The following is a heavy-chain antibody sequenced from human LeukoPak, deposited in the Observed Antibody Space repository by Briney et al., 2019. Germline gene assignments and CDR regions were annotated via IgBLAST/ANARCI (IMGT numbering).Heavy chain of an antibody. Sequence: SETLSLTCTVSGGSISSSSYYWGWIRQPPGKGLEWIGSIYYSGSTYYNPSLKSRVTISVDTPKNQFSLKLSSVTAADTAVYYCASARYSSGWYVVGYWGQGTLVTVSS. D-gene: IGHD6-19*01. J-gene: IGHJ4*02. V-gene: IGHV4-39*07. CDR1: GGSISSSSYY. CDR3: ASARYSSGWYVVGY. CDR2: IYYSGST.